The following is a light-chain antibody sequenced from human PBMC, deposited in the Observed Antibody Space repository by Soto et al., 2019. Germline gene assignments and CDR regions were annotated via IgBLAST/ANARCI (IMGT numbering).Light chain of an antibody. CDR3: QQYGSSPLT. CDR1: QSVSSSS. J-gene: IGKJ4*01. V-gene: IGKV3-20*01. CDR2: GAS. Sequence: EIVLTQSPGTLSLSPGERATLSCRASQSVSSSSLDWYQQKPRQAPRLLIYGASSRATGIPDRFSGSGSGTDFTLTISRLEPEDFAVYYCQQYGSSPLTFGGGTKVEIK.